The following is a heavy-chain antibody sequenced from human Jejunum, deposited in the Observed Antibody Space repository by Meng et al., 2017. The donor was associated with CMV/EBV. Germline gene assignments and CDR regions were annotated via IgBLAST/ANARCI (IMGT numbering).Heavy chain of an antibody. J-gene: IGHJ6*02. CDR1: GFTLSSYG. CDR3: ARDNLRSTSWQGDYAMDV. D-gene: IGHD2-2*01. V-gene: IGHV3-30*02. Sequence: LSCAASGFTLSSYGIHWVRQAPGKGLEWVTYADSVKGRFTISRDISKNTLFLQMNSLRAEDTAVYYCARDNLRSTSWQGDYAMDVWGQGTTVTVSS.